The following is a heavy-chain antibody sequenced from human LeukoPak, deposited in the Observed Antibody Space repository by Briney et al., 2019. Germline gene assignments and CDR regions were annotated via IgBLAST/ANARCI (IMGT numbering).Heavy chain of an antibody. J-gene: IGHJ4*02. CDR3: ARRYYYGSGSYYQKYDFDY. CDR2: IYPGDSDT. Sequence: GESLKISCKGSGYSFTSYWIGWVRQMPGKGLEWMGIIYPGDSDTRYSPSFQGQVTISADKSISTAYLQWSSLKASDTAMYYCARRYYYGSGSYYQKYDFDYWGQGTLVTVSS. V-gene: IGHV5-51*01. D-gene: IGHD3-10*01. CDR1: GYSFTSYW.